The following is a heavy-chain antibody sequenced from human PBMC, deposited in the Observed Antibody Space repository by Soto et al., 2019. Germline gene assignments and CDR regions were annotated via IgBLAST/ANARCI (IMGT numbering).Heavy chain of an antibody. CDR2: ISGSGGST. D-gene: IGHD6-19*01. Sequence: GGSLRLSCAASGFTFSSYAMSWVRQAPGKGLEWVSAISGSGGSTYYADSVKGRFTISRDNSKNTLYLQMNSLRAEDTAVYYCAKDLSPREWLVPVGYYYYGMDVWGQGTTVTVSS. CDR3: AKDLSPREWLVPVGYYYYGMDV. CDR1: GFTFSSYA. J-gene: IGHJ6*02. V-gene: IGHV3-23*01.